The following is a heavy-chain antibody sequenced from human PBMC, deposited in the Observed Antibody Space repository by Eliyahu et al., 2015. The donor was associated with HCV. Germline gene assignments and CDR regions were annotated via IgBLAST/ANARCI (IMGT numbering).Heavy chain of an antibody. J-gene: IGHJ4*02. V-gene: IGHV3-30-3*01. D-gene: IGHD2-21*02. CDR1: GFAFNKSA. CDR3: VSGKKEVTGLKVDY. CDR2: IYSSGTLQ. Sequence: QVQLVESGGGVIQPGGSLRLSCVASGFAFNKSAMHWVRQPPGKGLGGVAVIYSSGTLQHYAESVKGQFTISRDNSKNTVYLQMNSLRREDTAVYYCVSGKKEVTGLKVDYWGQGTLVTVSS.